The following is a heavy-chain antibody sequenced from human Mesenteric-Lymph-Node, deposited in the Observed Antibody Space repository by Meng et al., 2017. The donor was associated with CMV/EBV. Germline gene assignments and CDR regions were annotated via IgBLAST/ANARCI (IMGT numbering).Heavy chain of an antibody. D-gene: IGHD2-8*02. J-gene: IGHJ4*02. CDR2: IKQDGSEK. V-gene: IGHV3-7*01. Sequence: GGSLRLSCAASGFTFSSYWMSWVRQAPGKGLEWVANIKQDGSEKYYVDSVKGRFTISRDNAKNSLYLQMNSLRAEDTAVYYCARDRGGLVVTPFDYWGQGTLVTVSS. CDR3: ARDRGGLVVTPFDY. CDR1: GFTFSSYW.